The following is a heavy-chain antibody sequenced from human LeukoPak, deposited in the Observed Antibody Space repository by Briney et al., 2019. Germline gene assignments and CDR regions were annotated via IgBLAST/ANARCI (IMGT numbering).Heavy chain of an antibody. CDR3: ARRYDFWSGYPPPLDY. CDR2: IYHSGST. D-gene: IGHD3-3*01. Sequence: SETLSLTCTVSGYSISSGYYWGWIRQPPGKGLEWIGSIYHSGSTYYNPSLKSRVTISVDTSKKKFSLKLSSVTAADTAVYYCARRYDFWSGYPPPLDYWGQGTLVTVSS. CDR1: GYSISSGYY. V-gene: IGHV4-38-2*02. J-gene: IGHJ4*02.